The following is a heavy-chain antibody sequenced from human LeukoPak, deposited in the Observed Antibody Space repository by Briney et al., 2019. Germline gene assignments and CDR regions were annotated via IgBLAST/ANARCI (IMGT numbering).Heavy chain of an antibody. CDR2: ISPNTGGT. Sequence: ASVKVSCKASGYTFTAYYIHWVRQAPGQGLEWMGRISPNTGGTTYAQKFQGRVTMTRDTSITTAYMELSRLRFDDTAVYYCARWFGEVPGDYWGQGTLVTVSS. V-gene: IGHV1-2*02. CDR3: ARWFGEVPGDY. J-gene: IGHJ4*02. D-gene: IGHD3-10*01. CDR1: GYTFTAYY.